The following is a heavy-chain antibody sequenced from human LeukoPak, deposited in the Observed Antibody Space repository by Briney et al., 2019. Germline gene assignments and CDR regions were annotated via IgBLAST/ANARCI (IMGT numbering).Heavy chain of an antibody. V-gene: IGHV3-7*05. CDR1: GFTFSSYW. Sequence: GGALRLSCAASGFTFSSYWMSWVRQAPGKGLEWVANIKQVGIEKYYVDSVKGRFTISRDNAKNSLYLQMNSLRAEDTAVYYCARPEEHCSSTSCFYYYYGMDVWGQGTTVTVFS. CDR2: IKQVGIEK. D-gene: IGHD2-2*01. J-gene: IGHJ6*02. CDR3: ARPEEHCSSTSCFYYYYGMDV.